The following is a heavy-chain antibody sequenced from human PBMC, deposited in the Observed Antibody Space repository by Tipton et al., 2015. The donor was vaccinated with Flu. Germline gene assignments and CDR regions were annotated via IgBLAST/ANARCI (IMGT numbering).Heavy chain of an antibody. D-gene: IGHD3-10*01. CDR1: GYSFTSYW. Sequence: VQLVQSGAEVKKPGESLKISCKGSGYSFTSYWIGWVRQMPGKGLEWMGTIYPGDSDTRYSPSFQGQVTISADKSISTAYLQWSSLKAPDTAMHYCARRGTMVRGFRYFDLWGRGTLVTVSS. CDR3: ARRGTMVRGFRYFDL. V-gene: IGHV5-51*01. J-gene: IGHJ2*01. CDR2: IYPGDSDT.